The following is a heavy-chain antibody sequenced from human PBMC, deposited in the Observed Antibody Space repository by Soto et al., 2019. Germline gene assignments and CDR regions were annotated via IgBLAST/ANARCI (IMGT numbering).Heavy chain of an antibody. Sequence: EVQLLESGGGLVQPGGSLRLSCAASGFTFSNYAMNWVRQAPGKGLEWVSRISASGHSPDYADSVKGRFTISRDNSKNTLFVQMNSLRLEDTAVYFCAKDIGWGSXXXDHWGQGILVTVSS. CDR3: AKDIGWGSXXXDH. V-gene: IGHV3-23*01. CDR2: ISASGHSP. D-gene: IGHD6-13*01. CDR1: GFTFSNYA. J-gene: IGHJ5*02.